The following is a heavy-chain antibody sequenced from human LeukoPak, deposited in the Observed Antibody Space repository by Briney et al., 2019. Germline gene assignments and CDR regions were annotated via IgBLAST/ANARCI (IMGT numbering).Heavy chain of an antibody. CDR3: ARKVSGGWFDP. Sequence: GGSLRLSCAASGFTFSDYYMSWIRQAPGKGLEWVSYISSSGSTIYYADSVKGRFTNSRDNAKNSLYLQMNGLRAEDTAVYYCARKVSGGWFDPWGQGTLVTVSS. D-gene: IGHD3-16*01. V-gene: IGHV3-11*01. CDR1: GFTFSDYY. CDR2: ISSSGSTI. J-gene: IGHJ5*02.